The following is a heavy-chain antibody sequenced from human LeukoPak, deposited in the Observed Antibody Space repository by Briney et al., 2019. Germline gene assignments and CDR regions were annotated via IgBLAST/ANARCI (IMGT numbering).Heavy chain of an antibody. Sequence: GGSLRLSCAASGFTFSSYAMSWVRQAPGRGLEWVSAISGSGGSTYYADSVKGRFTISRDNSKNTLYLQMNSLRAEDTAVYYCAKGGIAVYAMVRKAYYFDYWGQGTLVTVSS. D-gene: IGHD2-8*01. V-gene: IGHV3-23*01. CDR1: GFTFSSYA. CDR3: AKGGIAVYAMVRKAYYFDY. CDR2: ISGSGGST. J-gene: IGHJ4*02.